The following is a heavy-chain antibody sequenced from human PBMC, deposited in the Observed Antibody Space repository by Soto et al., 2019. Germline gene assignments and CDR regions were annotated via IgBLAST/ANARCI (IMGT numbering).Heavy chain of an antibody. CDR2: IVVGSGNT. D-gene: IGHD3-10*01. J-gene: IGHJ3*02. CDR1: GFTSTSSA. CDR3: AAESVLLWFGELVSGDAFDI. Sequence: ASAQVPSKASGFTSTSSAMQWVRQARGQHLEWIGWIVVGSGNTNYAQKFQKRVTITRDMSTSTAYMELSSLRSADTAVYYCAAESVLLWFGELVSGDAFDIWGQGTMVTVSS. V-gene: IGHV1-58*02.